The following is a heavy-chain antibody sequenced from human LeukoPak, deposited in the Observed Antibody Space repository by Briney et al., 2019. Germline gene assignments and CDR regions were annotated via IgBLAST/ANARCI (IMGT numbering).Heavy chain of an antibody. CDR2: IYYSGST. CDR3: ARSDEQQLYNDY. CDR1: GGSISSGGYY. Sequence: SETLSLTCTVSGGSISSGGYYWSWLRQHPGKGLEWNGYIYYSGSTYYNPSLKSRVTISVDTSKNQFSLKLSSVTAADTAVYYCARSDEQQLYNDYWGQGTLVTVSS. J-gene: IGHJ4*02. V-gene: IGHV4-31*03. D-gene: IGHD6-13*01.